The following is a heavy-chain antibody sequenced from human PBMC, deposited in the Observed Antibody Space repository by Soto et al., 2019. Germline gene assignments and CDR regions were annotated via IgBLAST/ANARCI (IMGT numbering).Heavy chain of an antibody. V-gene: IGHV3-23*01. Sequence: PGGSLRLSCAASGFTFSSYARSWVRQAPGKGLEWVSAISGSGGSTYYADSVKGRFTISRDNSKNTLYLQMNSLRAEDTAVYYCAKDIDGYCSSTSCHSPDYWGQGTLVTVSS. D-gene: IGHD2-2*01. CDR2: ISGSGGST. J-gene: IGHJ4*02. CDR3: AKDIDGYCSSTSCHSPDY. CDR1: GFTFSSYA.